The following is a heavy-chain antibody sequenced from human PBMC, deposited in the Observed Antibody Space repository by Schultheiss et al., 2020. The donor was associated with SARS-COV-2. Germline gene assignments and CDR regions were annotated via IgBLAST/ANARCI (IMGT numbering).Heavy chain of an antibody. CDR3: ERRARIVGATANYYFDY. CDR2: INHSGST. CDR1: GDSISSGSYY. V-gene: IGHV4-39*07. J-gene: IGHJ4*02. Sequence: SETLSLTCTVSGDSISSGSYYWGWIRQPPGKGLEWIGEINHSGSTNYNPSLKSRVTISVDTSKNQFSLKLSSVTAADTAVYYCERRARIVGATANYYFDYWGQGTLVTVSS. D-gene: IGHD1-26*01.